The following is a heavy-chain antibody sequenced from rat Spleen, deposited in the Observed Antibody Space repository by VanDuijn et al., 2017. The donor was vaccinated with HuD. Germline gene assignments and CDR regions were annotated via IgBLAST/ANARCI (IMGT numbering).Heavy chain of an antibody. CDR2: ISKPGGNT. V-gene: IGHV5-31*01. Sequence: EVQLVESGGGLVQPGRSLKLSCVASGFTFNNYWMTWIRQAPGKGLEWVASISKPGGNTYYPDSVKGRFTISRENAKSTLYLQMDSLRSEDTATYYCARHYNWELWYFDFWGPGTMVTVSS. CDR3: ARHYNWELWYFDF. D-gene: IGHD5-1*01. CDR1: GFTFNNYW. J-gene: IGHJ1*01.